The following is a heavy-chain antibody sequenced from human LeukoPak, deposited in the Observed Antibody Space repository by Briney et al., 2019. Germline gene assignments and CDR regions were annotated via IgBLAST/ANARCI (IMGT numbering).Heavy chain of an antibody. CDR2: INPVGGST. J-gene: IGHJ3*02. Sequence: ASVKVSCKASGYTFTNYYIHWVRQAPGQGLEWMGIINPVGGSTSYAQNFQGRISMTRDMPTSTVYMELSSLRSEDTAFYYCARDMSTRGGGFDAFDIWGQGTVVTVSS. D-gene: IGHD3-16*01. CDR1: GYTFTNYY. CDR3: ARDMSTRGGGFDAFDI. V-gene: IGHV1-46*01.